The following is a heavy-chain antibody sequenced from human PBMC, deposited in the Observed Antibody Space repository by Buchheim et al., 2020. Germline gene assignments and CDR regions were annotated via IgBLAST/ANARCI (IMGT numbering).Heavy chain of an antibody. CDR1: HLRFSNYG. CDR3: AQDRTNEYYYFYFYMDV. J-gene: IGHJ6*03. D-gene: IGHD2/OR15-2a*01. V-gene: IGHV3-21*01. Sequence: EELLVESGGGPVKTGGSLRLSCEGFHLRFSNYGMNWFRQAPGKGLEWVATISRSRRNIYYAESVKGRFTVSTDDAKNSLYLQMDSLRVEDSGVYYCAQDRTNEYYYFYFYMDVWGKGTT. CDR2: ISRSRRNI.